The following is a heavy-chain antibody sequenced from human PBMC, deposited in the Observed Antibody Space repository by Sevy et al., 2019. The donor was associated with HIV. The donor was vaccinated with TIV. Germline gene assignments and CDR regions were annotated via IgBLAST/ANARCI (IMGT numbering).Heavy chain of an antibody. CDR3: ARRNDFDI. Sequence: SETLSLTCTVSGGSINSDHWNWIRQPPGKGREWIGYVYYTGGTNYNPSLKNRVTISVDRTKNQFSLKLTSVTAADTAVYYCARRNDFDIWGQGTMDTVSS. J-gene: IGHJ3*02. CDR1: GGSINSDH. CDR2: VYYTGGT. V-gene: IGHV4-59*08.